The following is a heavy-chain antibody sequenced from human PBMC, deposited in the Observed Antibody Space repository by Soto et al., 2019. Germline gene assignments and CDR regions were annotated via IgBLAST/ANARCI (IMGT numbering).Heavy chain of an antibody. D-gene: IGHD6-13*01. CDR1: GFTFSSYS. CDR2: ISSNGNYI. CDR3: AREEQQLVIDY. V-gene: IGHV3-21*01. J-gene: IGHJ4*02. Sequence: PGGSLRLSCAASGFTFSSYSMNWVRQAPGKGLEWVSSISSNGNYIYYADSVKGRFTISRDNAQNSLYLQMDSLSAEDTALYYCAREEQQLVIDYWGQGTLVTVSS.